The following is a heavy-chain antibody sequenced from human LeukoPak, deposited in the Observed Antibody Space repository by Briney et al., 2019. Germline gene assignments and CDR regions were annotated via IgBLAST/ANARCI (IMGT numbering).Heavy chain of an antibody. J-gene: IGHJ4*02. D-gene: IGHD3-10*01. CDR1: GGSISSGDYY. CDR2: IYYSGST. CDR3: ARHMVRGVIISDF. Sequence: PSQTLSLTCTVSGGSISSGDYYWSWIRQPPGKGLEWIGYIYYSGSTYYNPSLKSRVTISVDTSKNQFSLRLSSVTAADTAVYYCARHMVRGVIISDFWGQGILVTVSS. V-gene: IGHV4-30-4*01.